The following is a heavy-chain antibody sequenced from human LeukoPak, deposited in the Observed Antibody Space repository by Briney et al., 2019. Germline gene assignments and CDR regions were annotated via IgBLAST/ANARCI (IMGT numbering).Heavy chain of an antibody. CDR2: INHSGST. CDR3: ARTRGYSYGYRSRFDY. Sequence: SETLSLTCAVYGGSFSGYYWSWIRQPPGKGLEWIGEINHSGSTNYNPSLKSRVTISVETSKNQFSLKLSSVTAADTAVYYCARTRGYSYGYRSRFDYWGQGTLVTVSS. J-gene: IGHJ4*02. V-gene: IGHV4-34*01. CDR1: GGSFSGYY. D-gene: IGHD5-18*01.